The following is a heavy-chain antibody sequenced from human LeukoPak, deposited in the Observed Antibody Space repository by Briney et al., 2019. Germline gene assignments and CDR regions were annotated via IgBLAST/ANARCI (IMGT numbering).Heavy chain of an antibody. CDR2: IYSGGST. V-gene: IGHV3-53*01. D-gene: IGHD3-22*01. J-gene: IGHJ4*02. Sequence: GGSLRLSCAASGFTVSSNYMSWVRQAPGKGLEWVSVIYSGGSTYYADSVKGRFTISRDNAKNSLYLQMNSLRAKDTAVYYCARETFQDSSGYYPTVTEFDYWGQGTLVTVSS. CDR3: ARETFQDSSGYYPTVTEFDY. CDR1: GFTVSSNY.